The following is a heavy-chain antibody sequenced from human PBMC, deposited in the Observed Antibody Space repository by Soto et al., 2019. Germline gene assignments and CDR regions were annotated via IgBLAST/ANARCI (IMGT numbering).Heavy chain of an antibody. J-gene: IGHJ5*02. CDR3: ARVLSWGWFGP. V-gene: IGHV3-7*01. D-gene: IGHD1-26*01. Sequence: GGSLRLCCAASGFTCSSYWMCWVRQAPGKGLEWVANIKTDGSETYYVDSVKGRFTIARDNDRNLLSLQMDSLRAEDTAIYYCARVLSWGWFGPWGQGTLVSVSS. CDR2: IKTDGSET. CDR1: GFTCSSYW.